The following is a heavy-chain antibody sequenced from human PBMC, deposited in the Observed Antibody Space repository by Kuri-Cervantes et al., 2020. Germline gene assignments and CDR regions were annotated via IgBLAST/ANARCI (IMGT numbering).Heavy chain of an antibody. Sequence: SETLSLTCAVSGGSISSGGYSWSWIRQPPGKGLEWIGYIYHSGSTYYNPSLKSRVTISVDTSKNQFSLKLSSVTAADTAVYYCARDWDSRGAFDYWGQGTLVTVSS. D-gene: IGHD3-22*01. V-gene: IGHV4-30-2*05. CDR2: IYHSGST. CDR1: GGSISSGGYS. J-gene: IGHJ4*02. CDR3: ARDWDSRGAFDY.